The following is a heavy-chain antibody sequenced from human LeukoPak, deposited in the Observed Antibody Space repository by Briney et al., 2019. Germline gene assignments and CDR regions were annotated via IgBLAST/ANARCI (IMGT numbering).Heavy chain of an antibody. CDR3: ADYGVSGVRNNFY. Sequence: GGSLRLSCAASGLAFSSYAMSWVRQAPGKGLEWVSTISVASNTFYADSVKGRFTISRDNSRNTVYLQMTSLRADDTAVYYCADYGVSGVRNNFYRGQGTLVAVSS. D-gene: IGHD3-3*01. J-gene: IGHJ4*02. CDR2: ISVASNT. V-gene: IGHV3-23*01. CDR1: GLAFSSYA.